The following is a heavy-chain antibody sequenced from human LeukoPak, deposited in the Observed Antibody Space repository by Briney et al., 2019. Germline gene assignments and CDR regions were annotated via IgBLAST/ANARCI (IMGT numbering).Heavy chain of an antibody. CDR1: GYTFTSYY. J-gene: IGHJ6*03. D-gene: IGHD3-10*01. CDR2: INPSGGST. Sequence: ASVKVSCKASGYTFTSYYMHWVRQAPGQGLEWMGIINPSGGSTSYAQKFQGRVTMTRDTSTSTVYMELSSLRSEDTAVYYCARVYYYGSGSLPNYYYYYMDVWGKGTTVTISS. CDR3: ARVYYYGSGSLPNYYYYYMDV. V-gene: IGHV1-46*01.